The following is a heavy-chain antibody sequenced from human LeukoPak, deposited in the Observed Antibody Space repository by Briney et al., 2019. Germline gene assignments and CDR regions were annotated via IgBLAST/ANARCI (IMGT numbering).Heavy chain of an antibody. V-gene: IGHV1-18*01. CDR3: AKENGAAVISHFDY. CDR1: GYTLTNYN. J-gene: IGHJ4*02. Sequence: GASVKVSCKASGYTLTNYNISWVRQAPGQGLEWMGWINTYKGDTLYAQKLQGRVTMTADTSTNTAYMELRSLRFDDTAVYYCAKENGAAVISHFDYWGQGTLVTVSS. D-gene: IGHD2-21*01. CDR2: INTYKGDT.